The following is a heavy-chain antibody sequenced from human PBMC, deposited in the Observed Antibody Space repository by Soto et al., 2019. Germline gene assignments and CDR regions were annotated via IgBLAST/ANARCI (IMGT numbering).Heavy chain of an antibody. D-gene: IGHD3-9*01. V-gene: IGHV4-34*01. CDR2: INDRGSI. Sequence: QVQLQQWGAGPLRPLETLSLTCGVSGGSFSGYYWAWIRQSPGNGLEWIGEINDRGSINYNPSLKSRVSISVVTSKNHYSLNLRSVTAADTAVYYCARESHDILTGPPWVWYFDLWGRGTLVTV. CDR1: GGSFSGYY. CDR3: ARESHDILTGPPWVWYFDL. J-gene: IGHJ2*01.